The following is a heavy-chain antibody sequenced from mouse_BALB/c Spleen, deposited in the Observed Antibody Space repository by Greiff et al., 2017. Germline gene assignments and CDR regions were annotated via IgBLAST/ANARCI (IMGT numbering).Heavy chain of an antibody. D-gene: IGHD1-2*01. Sequence: EVKLMESGPGLVKPSQSLSLTCTVTGYSITSDYAWNWIRQFPGNKLEWMGYISYSGSTSYNPSLKSRISITRDTSKNQFFLQLNSVTTEDTATYYCARGEGITTAGGFAYWGQGTLVTVSA. V-gene: IGHV3-2*02. CDR3: ARGEGITTAGGFAY. CDR1: GYSITSDYA. CDR2: ISYSGST. J-gene: IGHJ3*01.